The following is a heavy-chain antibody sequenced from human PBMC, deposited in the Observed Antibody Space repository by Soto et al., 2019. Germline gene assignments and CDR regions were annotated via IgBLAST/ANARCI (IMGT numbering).Heavy chain of an antibody. V-gene: IGHV3-30*03. D-gene: IGHD3-10*01. Sequence: GGSLRLSCAASGFTFSSYCMHWVRQAPGKGLEWVAVISYDGSNKYYADSVKGRFTISRDNSKNTLYLQMNSLRAEDTAVYYCARALGSLDLLPLAYWGQGTLVTVSS. CDR2: ISYDGSNK. CDR1: GFTFSSYC. CDR3: ARALGSLDLLPLAY. J-gene: IGHJ4*02.